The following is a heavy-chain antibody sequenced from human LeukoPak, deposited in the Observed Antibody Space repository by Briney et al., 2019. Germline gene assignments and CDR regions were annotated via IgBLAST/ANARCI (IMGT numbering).Heavy chain of an antibody. J-gene: IGHJ4*02. CDR2: INHSGST. D-gene: IGHD6-13*01. Sequence: SETLSLTCTVSGGSISSYYWSWIRQPPGKGLEWIGEINHSGSTNYNPSLKSRVTISVDTSKNQFSLKLSSVTAADTAVYYCARPAAGTFGYWGQGTLVTVSS. CDR1: GGSISSYY. V-gene: IGHV4-34*01. CDR3: ARPAAGTFGY.